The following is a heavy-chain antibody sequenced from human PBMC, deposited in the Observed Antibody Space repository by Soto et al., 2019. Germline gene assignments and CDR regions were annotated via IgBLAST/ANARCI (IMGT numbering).Heavy chain of an antibody. Sequence: EGSLRLSCAASGFTFSSYAMSWVRQAPGKGLEWVSAISGSSGSTYYADSVKGRFTISRDNSKNTLYLQMNSLRAEDTAVYYCANMNAAWYYDFWSGYSDEVDYWGQGTLVTVSS. V-gene: IGHV3-23*01. CDR2: ISGSSGST. J-gene: IGHJ4*02. CDR1: GFTFSSYA. D-gene: IGHD3-3*01. CDR3: ANMNAAWYYDFWSGYSDEVDY.